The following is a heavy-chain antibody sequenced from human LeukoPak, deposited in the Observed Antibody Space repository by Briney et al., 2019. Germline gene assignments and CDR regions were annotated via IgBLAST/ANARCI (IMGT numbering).Heavy chain of an antibody. V-gene: IGHV3-9*01. CDR1: GFTFDDYA. D-gene: IGHD3-10*01. J-gene: IGHJ4*02. CDR3: AKDYGSGSYYEGTY. CDR2: ISWNSGSI. Sequence: PGRSLRLSCAASGFTFDDYAMHWVRQAPGKGLEWVSGISWNSGSIGYADSVKGRFTISRDNAKNSLYLQMNSLRAEDTALYYCAKDYGSGSYYEGTYWGQGTLVTVSS.